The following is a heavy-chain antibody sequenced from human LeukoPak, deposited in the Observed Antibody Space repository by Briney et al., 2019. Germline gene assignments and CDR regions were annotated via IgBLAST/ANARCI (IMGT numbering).Heavy chain of an antibody. CDR2: ISHRGTT. D-gene: IGHD3-16*01. Sequence: SETLSLTCAVSGGSINSGGYYWSWIRQPPGKAPEWIGYISHRGTTKYNLSLKSRVTMSADTSKNQFSLRLNSVIAADTAIYYCARGFEGVAGWFDPWGQGALVTVSS. J-gene: IGHJ5*02. CDR1: GGSINSGGYY. CDR3: ARGFEGVAGWFDP. V-gene: IGHV4-61*08.